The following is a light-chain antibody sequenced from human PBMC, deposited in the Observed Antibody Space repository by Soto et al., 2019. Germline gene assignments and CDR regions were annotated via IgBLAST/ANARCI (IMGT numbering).Light chain of an antibody. CDR1: SSNIMSNT. V-gene: IGLV1-44*01. J-gene: IGLJ1*01. CDR2: GNH. Sequence: QAVVTQPPSASGTPGQRVTISCSGSSSNIMSNTVNWYQVLPGTAPKVLIQGNHQRPSGVPARFSGSKSGTSASLAISGLQSEDEADYYCAAWDDSLNADVFGTGTKLTVL. CDR3: AAWDDSLNADV.